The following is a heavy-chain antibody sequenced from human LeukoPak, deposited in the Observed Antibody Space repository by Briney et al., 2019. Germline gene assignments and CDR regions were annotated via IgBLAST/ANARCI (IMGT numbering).Heavy chain of an antibody. V-gene: IGHV1-2*02. Sequence: ASVKVSCKASGYTFTGYYMHWVRQAPGQGLEWMGWINPNSGGTNYAQKFQGRVTMTTDTSTSTAYLDLGSLSSDDTAVYYCARPPYYYDSSGYYYYWGQGTLVTVSS. D-gene: IGHD3-22*01. CDR2: INPNSGGT. CDR1: GYTFTGYY. J-gene: IGHJ4*02. CDR3: ARPPYYYDSSGYYYY.